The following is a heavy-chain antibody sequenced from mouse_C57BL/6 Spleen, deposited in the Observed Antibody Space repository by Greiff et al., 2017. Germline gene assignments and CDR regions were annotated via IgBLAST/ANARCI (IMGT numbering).Heavy chain of an antibody. Sequence: QVQLKQSGPELVKPGASVKISCKASGYAFSSSWMNWVKQRPGKGLEWIGRIYPGDGDTNYNGKFKGKATLTADKSSSTAYMQLSSLTSEDSAVYFCARDNPYYAMDYWGQGTSVTVSS. V-gene: IGHV1-82*01. CDR2: IYPGDGDT. CDR1: GYAFSSSW. CDR3: ARDNPYYAMDY. D-gene: IGHD6-1*01. J-gene: IGHJ4*01.